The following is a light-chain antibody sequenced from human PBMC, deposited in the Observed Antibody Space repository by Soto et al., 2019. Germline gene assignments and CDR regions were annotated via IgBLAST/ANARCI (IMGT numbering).Light chain of an antibody. V-gene: IGLV2-14*01. CDR3: SSYTSSSLYV. CDR1: NNDVGGYES. Sequence: QSALTQPASVSGSPGQSITLSCTGTNNDVGGYESVSWYQQHAGRAPRLIIYDVSNRPSGVSGRFSGSKFGNTASVTISGLRAEDEADYYCSSYTSSSLYVFGTGTKVTVL. CDR2: DVS. J-gene: IGLJ1*01.